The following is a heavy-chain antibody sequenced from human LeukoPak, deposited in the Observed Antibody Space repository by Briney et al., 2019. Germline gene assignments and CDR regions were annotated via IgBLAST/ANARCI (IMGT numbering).Heavy chain of an antibody. CDR3: ARNFAFSSNSSSWYWFDP. Sequence: SETLSLTCTVSGGSISSSSYYWGWIRQPPGKGLEWIGSIYYSGSTYYNPSLKSRVTISVDTSKNQFSLKLSSVTAADTAVYYCARNFAFSSNSSSWYWFDPWGQGTLVTVSS. D-gene: IGHD6-13*01. J-gene: IGHJ5*02. CDR1: GGSISSSSYY. CDR2: IYYSGST. V-gene: IGHV4-39*01.